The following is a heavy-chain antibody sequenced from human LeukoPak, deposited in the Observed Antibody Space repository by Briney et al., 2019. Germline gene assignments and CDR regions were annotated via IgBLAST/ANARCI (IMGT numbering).Heavy chain of an antibody. V-gene: IGHV4-4*07. D-gene: IGHD6-13*01. J-gene: IGHJ4*02. CDR1: GDSISTFY. CDR3: ARDVVAAVGSFDY. Sequence: SETLSLTCTVFGDSISTFYWSWIRQPAGKGLEWIGHIYTSGSTNYNPSLKSRVTMSVDTSKNQLFLKLSSVTAADTAVYYCARDVVAAVGSFDYWGQGILVTVSS. CDR2: IYTSGST.